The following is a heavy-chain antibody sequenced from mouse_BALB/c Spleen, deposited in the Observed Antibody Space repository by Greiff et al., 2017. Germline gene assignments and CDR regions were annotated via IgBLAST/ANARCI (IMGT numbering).Heavy chain of an antibody. CDR2: ISTYYGDA. V-gene: IGHV1S137*01. Sequence: QVQLQQSGAKLVRPGVSVKISCKGSGYTFTDYAMHWVKQSHAKSLEWIGVISTYYGDASYNQKFKGKATMTVDKSSSTAYMELARLTSEDSAIYYCARRMITTVYAMDYWGQGTSVTVSS. CDR3: ARRMITTVYAMDY. CDR1: GYTFTDYA. J-gene: IGHJ4*01. D-gene: IGHD2-4*01.